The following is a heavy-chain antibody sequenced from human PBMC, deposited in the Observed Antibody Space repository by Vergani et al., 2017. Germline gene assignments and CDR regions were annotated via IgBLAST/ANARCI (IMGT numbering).Heavy chain of an antibody. CDR3: ARDQVVVAARIYYFDY. CDR1: GGTFSSYA. D-gene: IGHD2-15*01. V-gene: IGHV1-69*13. Sequence: QVQLVQSGAEVKKPGSSVKVSCKVSGGTFSSYAISWVRQAPGQGLEWMGRIIPIFGTANYAQKFQGRVTITADESTSTAYMELSSLRSEDTAVYYCARDQVVVAARIYYFDYWGQGTLVTVSS. CDR2: IIPIFGTA. J-gene: IGHJ4*02.